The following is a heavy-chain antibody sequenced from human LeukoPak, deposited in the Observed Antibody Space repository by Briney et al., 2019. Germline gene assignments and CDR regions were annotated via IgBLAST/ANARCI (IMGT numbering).Heavy chain of an antibody. J-gene: IGHJ6*02. CDR2: IYYSGST. D-gene: IGHD1-14*01. CDR3: ARLPRRRNHDYYYYGMDV. Sequence: SETLSLTCTVSGGSISSYYWSWLRQPPGKGLEWIGYIYYSGSTNYNPSLKSRVTISVDTSKNQFSLKLSSVTAADTAVYYCARLPRRRNHDYYYYGMDVWGQGTTVTVSS. V-gene: IGHV4-59*08. CDR1: GGSISSYY.